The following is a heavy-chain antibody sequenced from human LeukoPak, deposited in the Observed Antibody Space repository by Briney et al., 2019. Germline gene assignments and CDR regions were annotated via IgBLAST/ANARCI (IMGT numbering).Heavy chain of an antibody. D-gene: IGHD5-12*01. J-gene: IGHJ4*02. V-gene: IGHV3-53*01. CDR3: ARVMWLRFFDY. Sequence: GGSLRLSCAASGFTVTSNYMSWVRQAPGKGLEWVSVIYSGGTTYYADSVKGRFTISRDNSKNTLYLQMNSLRAEDTAVYYCARVMWLRFFDYWGQGTLVTVSS. CDR2: IYSGGTT. CDR1: GFTVTSNY.